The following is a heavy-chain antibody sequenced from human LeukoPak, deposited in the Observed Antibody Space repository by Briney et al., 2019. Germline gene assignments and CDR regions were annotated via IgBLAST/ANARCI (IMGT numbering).Heavy chain of an antibody. Sequence: GGSLRLSCAASGFTLSNYDIHWVRQPIGKGLDWVSGLGSAGDKYHAGSERGRFTISREDAENSVYLQMNGLRPEDTAIYYCARAKRETSTRPWTSGMDVWGQGTRVTVSS. V-gene: IGHV3-13*01. J-gene: IGHJ6*02. CDR2: LGSAGDK. CDR1: GFTLSNYD. CDR3: ARAKRETSTRPWTSGMDV. D-gene: IGHD3/OR15-3a*01.